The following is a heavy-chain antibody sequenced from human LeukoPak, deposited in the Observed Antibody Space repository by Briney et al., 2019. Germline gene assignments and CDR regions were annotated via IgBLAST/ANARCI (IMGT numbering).Heavy chain of an antibody. V-gene: IGHV3-23*01. CDR3: AKKVGGVYAFDI. D-gene: IGHD3-16*01. CDR2: ISGPGGRT. J-gene: IGHJ3*02. CDR1: GFPFSSYA. Sequence: GGSLRLSCAASGFPFSSYAMNCVRQAPGKGLEWVSAISGPGGRTYYADSVQGRFTFSTDTSKNTLYLQMTSLRAEDTAVYYCAKKVGGVYAFDIWGQGTMVTVSS.